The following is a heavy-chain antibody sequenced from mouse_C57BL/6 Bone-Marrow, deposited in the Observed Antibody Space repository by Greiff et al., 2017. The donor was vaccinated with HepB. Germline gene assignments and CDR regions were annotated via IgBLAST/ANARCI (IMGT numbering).Heavy chain of an antibody. D-gene: IGHD2-1*01. CDR3: ARDRGYGNPYFDY. CDR2: IYYSGTI. J-gene: IGHJ2*01. CDR1: GISITTGNYR. Sequence: EVQLQQSGPGLVKPSQTVFLTCTVTGISITTGNYRWSWIRQFPGNKLEWIGYIYYSGTITYNPSLTSRTTITRDTPKNQFFLEMNSLTAEDTATYYCARDRGYGNPYFDYWGQGTTLTVSS. V-gene: IGHV3-5*01.